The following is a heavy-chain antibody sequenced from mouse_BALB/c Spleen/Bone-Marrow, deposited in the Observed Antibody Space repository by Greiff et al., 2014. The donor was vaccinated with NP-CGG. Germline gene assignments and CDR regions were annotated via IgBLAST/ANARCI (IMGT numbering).Heavy chain of an antibody. CDR3: ASPYGNYAAMDY. V-gene: IGHV1-87*01. J-gene: IGHJ4*01. CDR2: IYPGDGDT. CDR1: GYTFTSYW. Sequence: VQRVESGAELARPGASVKLSCKASGYTFTSYWMQWVKQRPGQGLEWIGAIYPGDGDTRYTQKFRGKATLTADKSSNTAYMQLSSLTSEDSAVYFCASPYGNYAAMDYWGQGTSVTVSS. D-gene: IGHD2-1*01.